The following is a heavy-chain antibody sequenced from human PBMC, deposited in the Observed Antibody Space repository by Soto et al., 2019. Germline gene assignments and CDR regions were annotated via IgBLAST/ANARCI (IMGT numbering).Heavy chain of an antibody. J-gene: IGHJ6*02. D-gene: IGHD3-10*01. CDR2: INPNSGGT. CDR1: GYTFTGYY. CDR3: ARATYYYGSGSYPYYYYYGMDV. Sequence: RASVKVSCKASGYTFTGYYMHWVRQAPGQGLEWMGWINPNSGGTNYAQKFQGWVTMTRDTSISTAYMELSRLRSDDTAVYYCARATYYYGSGSYPYYYYYGMDVWGQGTTVTVSS. V-gene: IGHV1-2*04.